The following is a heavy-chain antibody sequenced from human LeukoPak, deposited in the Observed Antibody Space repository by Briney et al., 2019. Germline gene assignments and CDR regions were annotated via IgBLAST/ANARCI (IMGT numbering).Heavy chain of an antibody. D-gene: IGHD3-22*01. CDR1: GGTFSSYA. V-gene: IGHV1-69*04. CDR2: IIPILGIA. Sequence: SVKVSCKASGGTFSSYAISWVRQAPGQGLEWMGRIIPILGIANYAQKFQGRVTITADKSTSTAYMELSSLRSDDTAVYYCARDYYDSSGPNYYGMDVWGQGTTVTVSS. CDR3: ARDYYDSSGPNYYGMDV. J-gene: IGHJ6*02.